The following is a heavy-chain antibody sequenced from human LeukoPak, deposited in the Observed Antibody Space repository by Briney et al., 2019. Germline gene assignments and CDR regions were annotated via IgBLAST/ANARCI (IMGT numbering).Heavy chain of an antibody. CDR3: TRRVSATRWFDP. D-gene: IGHD2-15*01. J-gene: IGHJ5*02. V-gene: IGHV3-74*01. Sequence: GGSLRLSCAASGFTHSSHWMHWVRQAPGKGLVWVSRINSDGSTTNYADSVKGRFTISRDNAENTLYLQMNSLRVEDTAVYYCTRRVSATRWFDPWGQGTLVTVSS. CDR1: GFTHSSHW. CDR2: INSDGSTT.